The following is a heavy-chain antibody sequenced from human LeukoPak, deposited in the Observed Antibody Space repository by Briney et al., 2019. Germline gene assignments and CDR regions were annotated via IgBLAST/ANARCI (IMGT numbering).Heavy chain of an antibody. Sequence: GGPLRLSCAASGFTFSSYGMHWVRQAPGKGLEWVAVISYDGSNKYYADSVKGRFTISRDNSKNTLYLQMNSLRAEDTAVYYCAKSTTVTVVLDYWGQGTLVTVSS. CDR1: GFTFSSYG. D-gene: IGHD4-17*01. V-gene: IGHV3-30*18. J-gene: IGHJ4*02. CDR2: ISYDGSNK. CDR3: AKSTTVTVVLDY.